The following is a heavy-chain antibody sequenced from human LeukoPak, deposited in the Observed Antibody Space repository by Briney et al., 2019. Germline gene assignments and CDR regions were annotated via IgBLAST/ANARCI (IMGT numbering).Heavy chain of an antibody. CDR1: GFTFSSYA. D-gene: IGHD3-22*01. CDR2: LSGSGGST. CDR3: AKLLHYYDSSGYYHHFDY. V-gene: IGHV3-23*01. J-gene: IGHJ4*02. Sequence: GGSLRLSCAASGFTFSSYAMSWVRQAPGKGLEWVSALSGSGGSTYYADSVKGRFTISRDNSKNTLYLQMNSLRAEDTAVYYCAKLLHYYDSSGYYHHFDYWGQETLVTVSS.